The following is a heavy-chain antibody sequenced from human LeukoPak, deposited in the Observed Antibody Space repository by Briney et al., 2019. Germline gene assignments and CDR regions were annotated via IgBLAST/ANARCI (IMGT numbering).Heavy chain of an antibody. Sequence: ASVKVSCKPSGYPFTSSNNNWLRHAAGQGLEWMGWMNPNSGDTVYAQKFQGRIRMTSNTSISTTYMELSKLRSKDTAVYYCVRAGWRPKASYDYYYMDVWGKGTTVTVSS. CDR3: VRAGWRPKASYDYYYMDV. CDR2: MNPNSGDT. V-gene: IGHV1-8*01. CDR1: GYPFTSSN. D-gene: IGHD3-22*01. J-gene: IGHJ6*03.